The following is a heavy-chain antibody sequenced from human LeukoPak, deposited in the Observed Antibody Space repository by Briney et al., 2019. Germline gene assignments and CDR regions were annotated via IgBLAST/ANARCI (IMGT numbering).Heavy chain of an antibody. D-gene: IGHD3-10*01. J-gene: IGHJ4*02. Sequence: SETLSLTCTVSGGSISSGGYYWSWIRQHPGKGLEWIGYIYYSGSTYYNPSLKSRVTISVDTSKNQFSLKLSSVTAADTAVYYCAGGSGTYNDYWGQGTLVTVSS. CDR3: AGGSGTYNDY. CDR1: GGSISSGGYY. V-gene: IGHV4-31*03. CDR2: IYYSGST.